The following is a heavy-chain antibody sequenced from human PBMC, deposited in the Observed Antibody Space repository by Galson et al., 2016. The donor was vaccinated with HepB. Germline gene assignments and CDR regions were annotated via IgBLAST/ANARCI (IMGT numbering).Heavy chain of an antibody. CDR1: GFTFGDYA. Sequence: SLRLSCAASGFTFGDYAMSWFRQAPGKGLEWVGFIRSKAYGGTTEYAASVKGRFTISRDDSKSIAYLQMNSLKNEDTAVYYCTRGTYYYDSCPLLDYWGQGTLVTVSS. CDR3: TRGTYYYDSCPLLDY. J-gene: IGHJ4*02. CDR2: IRSKAYGGTT. V-gene: IGHV3-49*03. D-gene: IGHD3-22*01.